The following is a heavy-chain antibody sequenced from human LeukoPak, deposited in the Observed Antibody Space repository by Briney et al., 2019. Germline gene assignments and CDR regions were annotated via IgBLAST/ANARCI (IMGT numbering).Heavy chain of an antibody. J-gene: IGHJ4*02. D-gene: IGHD2-8*01. CDR3: ARSPMGRRVDY. CDR2: INPSGGST. CDR1: GYTFTGYY. V-gene: IGHV1-46*01. Sequence: ASVTVSCTASGYTFTGYYMHWVRQAPGQGLEWMGIINPSGGSTSYAQKFQGRVTMTRDTSTSTVYMELSSLRSEDTAVYYCARSPMGRRVDYWGQGTLVTVSS.